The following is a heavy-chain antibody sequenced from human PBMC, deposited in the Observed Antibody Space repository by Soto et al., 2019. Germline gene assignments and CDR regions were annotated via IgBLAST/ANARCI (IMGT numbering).Heavy chain of an antibody. V-gene: IGHV3-74*01. CDR1: GFALSRYW. Sequence: GGSLRLSCTASGFALSRYWMYWVRQAPGKGLVWVSHINSGGNITPYPDSVRGRFTISRDNSKNTLYLDMHSLTTDDTAVYFCARSLWSPYFYYGLDVWGQGTTVTVSS. J-gene: IGHJ6*02. CDR3: ARSLWSPYFYYGLDV. D-gene: IGHD2-21*01. CDR2: INSGGNIT.